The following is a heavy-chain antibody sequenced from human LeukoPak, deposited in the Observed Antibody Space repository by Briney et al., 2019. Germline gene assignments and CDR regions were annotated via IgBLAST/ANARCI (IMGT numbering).Heavy chain of an antibody. V-gene: IGHV4-59*01. D-gene: IGHD3-3*01. J-gene: IGHJ4*02. CDR1: GGSISSYY. Sequence: SETLSLTCTVSGGSISSYYWSWIRQPPGKGLEWIGYIYYSGSTNYNPSLKSRVTISVDTSKNQFSLKLSSVTAADTAVYYCARDSPTAEGFFDYWGQGTLVTVSS. CDR2: IYYSGST. CDR3: ARDSPTAEGFFDY.